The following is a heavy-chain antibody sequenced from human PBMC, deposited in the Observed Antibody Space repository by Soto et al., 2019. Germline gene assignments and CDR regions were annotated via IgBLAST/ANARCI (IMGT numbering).Heavy chain of an antibody. D-gene: IGHD6-13*01. Sequence: GGSLRLSCAASGFTFSSDGMHWVRQAPGKGLEWVTIISYDGSHKYYADSAKGRFTVSRDNSKNTLYLQMNSLRAEDTAVYYCAKDRSNSWTFDYWGQGTLVTVSS. CDR3: AKDRSNSWTFDY. J-gene: IGHJ4*02. CDR2: ISYDGSHK. V-gene: IGHV3-30*18. CDR1: GFTFSSDG.